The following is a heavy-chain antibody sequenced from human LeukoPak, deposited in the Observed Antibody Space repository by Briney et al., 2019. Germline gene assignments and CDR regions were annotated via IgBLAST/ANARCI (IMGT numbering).Heavy chain of an antibody. CDR3: ARDLIAVVVVAATGALEY. Sequence: ASVKVSCKASGGTFTSYAISWVRQAPGQGVEGMGWISAYNGNTNYAQKLQGRVTMTTDTSTSTAYMELRSLRSDDTAVYYCARDLIAVVVVAATGALEYWGQGTLVTVSS. CDR2: ISAYNGNT. D-gene: IGHD2-15*01. CDR1: GGTFTSYA. V-gene: IGHV1-18*01. J-gene: IGHJ4*02.